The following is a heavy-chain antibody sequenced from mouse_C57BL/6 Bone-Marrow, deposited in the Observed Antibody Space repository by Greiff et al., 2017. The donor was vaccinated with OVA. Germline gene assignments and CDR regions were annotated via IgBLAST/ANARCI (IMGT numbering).Heavy chain of an antibody. Sequence: VKLMESGAELVRPGASVTLSCKASGYTFTDYEMHWVKQTPVHGLEWIGAIDPETGGTAYNQKFTGKAILTADKSSSTAYMELRSLTSEDSAVYYWTRWDYYGSSPYYAMDYWGQGTSVTVSS. CDR1: GYTFTDYE. CDR3: TRWDYYGSSPYYAMDY. V-gene: IGHV1-15*01. J-gene: IGHJ4*01. CDR2: IDPETGGT. D-gene: IGHD1-1*01.